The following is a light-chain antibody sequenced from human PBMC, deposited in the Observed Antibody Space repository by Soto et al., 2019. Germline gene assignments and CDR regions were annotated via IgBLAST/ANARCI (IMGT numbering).Light chain of an antibody. V-gene: IGKV1-13*02. CDR3: QHVNSYPLS. CDR2: DAS. J-gene: IGKJ4*01. CDR1: QGISSS. Sequence: IQLAQSPSFLSASVGDRVTITCRASQGISSSLAWYQHKPGKPPKLLIYDASSLQSGVPSRFSGSGFGTDFTLTISSLQPEDFATYYCQHVNSYPLSFGGGTKVDIK.